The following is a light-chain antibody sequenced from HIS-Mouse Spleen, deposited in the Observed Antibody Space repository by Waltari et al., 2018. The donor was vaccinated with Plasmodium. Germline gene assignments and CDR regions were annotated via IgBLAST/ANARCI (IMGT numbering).Light chain of an antibody. V-gene: IGLV3-10*01. CDR3: YSTDSSGNHRV. CDR2: EDS. J-gene: IGLJ3*02. Sequence: SYELTQPPSVSVSPGQTARITCSGDALPKKYASWYQQKSGQAPVLVIYEDSKRPSGIRERVSGSSSGTMATVTISGAQVEDEADYYCYSTDSSGNHRVFGGGTKLTVL. CDR1: ALPKKY.